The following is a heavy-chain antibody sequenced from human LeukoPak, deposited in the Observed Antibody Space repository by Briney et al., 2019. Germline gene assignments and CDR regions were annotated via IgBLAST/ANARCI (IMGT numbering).Heavy chain of an antibody. Sequence: PSETLSLTCAVYGGSFSGYYWSWIRQPPGKGLEWIGEINHSGSTNYNPSLKSRVTISVDTSKNQFSLKLSSVTAADTAVYYCARPYGPARRDAYYYYYMDVWGKGTTVTISS. CDR3: ARPYGPARRDAYYYYYMDV. D-gene: IGHD5-24*01. J-gene: IGHJ6*03. V-gene: IGHV4-34*01. CDR2: INHSGST. CDR1: GGSFSGYY.